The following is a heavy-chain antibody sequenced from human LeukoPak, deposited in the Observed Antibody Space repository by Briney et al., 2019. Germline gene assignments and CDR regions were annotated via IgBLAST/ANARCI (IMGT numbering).Heavy chain of an antibody. CDR1: GFTFSSYA. V-gene: IGHV3-23*01. CDR3: AKGSMGRGPDY. J-gene: IGHJ4*02. CDR2: LSGSGGST. D-gene: IGHD3-10*01. Sequence: GGSLRLSCAASGFTFSSYAMNWVRQAPGKGLQWVSALSGSGGSTYYADSVKGRFTIFRDNSRNTMYLQMNSLRAEDTAVYYCAKGSMGRGPDYWGQGTLVTVSS.